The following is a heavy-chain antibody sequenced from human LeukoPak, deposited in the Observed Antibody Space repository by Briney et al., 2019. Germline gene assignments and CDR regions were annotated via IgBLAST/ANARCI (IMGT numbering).Heavy chain of an antibody. Sequence: GESLKISCKGSGYRFTTYWIGWVRQMPGKGLEWMGIIYPGDSDTRYSPSFQGQVTISADKSISTAYLQWSSLKASDTAMYYCARHLGDSSGYYYYYYMDVWGKGTTVTVSS. V-gene: IGHV5-51*01. CDR2: IYPGDSDT. J-gene: IGHJ6*03. CDR3: ARHLGDSSGYYYYYYMDV. CDR1: GYRFTTYW. D-gene: IGHD3-22*01.